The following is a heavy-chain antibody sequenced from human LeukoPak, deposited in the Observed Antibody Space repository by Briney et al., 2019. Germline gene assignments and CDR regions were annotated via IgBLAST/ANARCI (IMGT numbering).Heavy chain of an antibody. Sequence: PGGSLRLSCTASGFTFSDYYMSWIRQAPGKGLEWVSYISRTGDTIYYADSVKGRFTISRENAKNSLYLQMNSLRAGDTAVYYCARGYGDRDYYFDYWGQGTLVTVSS. CDR1: GFTFSDYY. J-gene: IGHJ4*02. D-gene: IGHD4-17*01. V-gene: IGHV3-11*04. CDR2: ISRTGDTI. CDR3: ARGYGDRDYYFDY.